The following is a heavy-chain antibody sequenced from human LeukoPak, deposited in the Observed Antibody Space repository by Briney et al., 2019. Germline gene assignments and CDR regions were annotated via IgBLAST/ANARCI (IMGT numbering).Heavy chain of an antibody. CDR2: INPNSGGT. Sequence: ASVKVSCKAYGYTFTGYYMHWVRQAPGQGLEWKGRINPNSGGTNYAQKFQGRVTTTRDTSISTAYMELSRLRSDDTAVYYCARNGRGFGFRFDYWGQGTLVTVSS. D-gene: IGHD5-18*01. CDR1: GYTFTGYY. CDR3: ARNGRGFGFRFDY. V-gene: IGHV1-2*06. J-gene: IGHJ4*02.